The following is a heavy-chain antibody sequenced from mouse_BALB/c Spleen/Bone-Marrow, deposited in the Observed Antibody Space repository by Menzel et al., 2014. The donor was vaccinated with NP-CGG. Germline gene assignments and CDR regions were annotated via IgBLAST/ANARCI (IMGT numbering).Heavy chain of an antibody. V-gene: IGHV1S81*02. Sequence: LQESGAELVKPGASVKLSCKASGYTFTSYYMYWVKQRPGQGLERIGEINPSNGGTNFNEKFKNKATLTVDKSSSTAYMQLSSLIFEDSAVYYCTRSNGNWFAYWGQGTLVTVSA. J-gene: IGHJ3*01. D-gene: IGHD2-1*01. CDR2: INPSNGGT. CDR3: TRSNGNWFAY. CDR1: GYTFTSYY.